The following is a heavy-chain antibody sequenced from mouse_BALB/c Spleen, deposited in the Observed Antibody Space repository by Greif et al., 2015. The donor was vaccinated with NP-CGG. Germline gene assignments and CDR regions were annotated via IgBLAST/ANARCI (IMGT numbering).Heavy chain of an antibody. CDR1: GYTFTSYW. Sequence: QVQLQHSGAELVKPGASVKLSCKASGYTFTSYWMHWVKQRPGQGLEWIGEIDPSDSYTNYNQKFKGKATLTVDKSSSTAYMQLSSLTSEDSAVYYCARSRDYRYFDYWGQGTTLTVSS. D-gene: IGHD2-14*01. CDR3: ARSRDYRYFDY. CDR2: IDPSDSYT. J-gene: IGHJ2*01. V-gene: IGHV1-69*02.